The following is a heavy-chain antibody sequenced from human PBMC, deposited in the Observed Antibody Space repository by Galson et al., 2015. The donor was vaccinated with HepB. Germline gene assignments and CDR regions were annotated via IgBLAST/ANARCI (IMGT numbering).Heavy chain of an antibody. J-gene: IGHJ6*02. V-gene: IGHV3-21*01. CDR1: GFTFSGHG. D-gene: IGHD6-13*01. CDR3: ARDSSSWYGYYGVDV. Sequence: SLRLSCAASGFTFSGHGMNWVRQAPGKGLEWVSSISSGGSYIYYADSVKGRFTISRDNAKNSLYLQMNSLRAEDTAVYYCARDSSSWYGYYGVDVWGQGTTVTVSS. CDR2: ISSGGSYI.